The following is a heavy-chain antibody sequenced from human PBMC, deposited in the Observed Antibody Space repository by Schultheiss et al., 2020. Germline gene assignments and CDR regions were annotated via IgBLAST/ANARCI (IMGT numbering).Heavy chain of an antibody. V-gene: IGHV4-31*03. CDR3: AREKPNWFDP. CDR2: IYYSGST. CDR1: GGSISSGGYY. Sequence: SATLSLTCTVSGGSISSGGYYWSWIRQHPGKGLEWIGYIYYSGSTYYNPSLKSRVTISVDTSKNQFSLKLSSVTAADTAVYYCAREKPNWFDPWGQGTLVTVSS. J-gene: IGHJ5*02.